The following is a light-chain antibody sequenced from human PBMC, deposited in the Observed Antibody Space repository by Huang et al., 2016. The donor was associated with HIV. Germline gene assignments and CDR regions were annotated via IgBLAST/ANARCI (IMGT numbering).Light chain of an antibody. CDR3: QQRSNWPRT. J-gene: IGKJ4*01. Sequence: EIVLTQSPATLSLSPGERATLSCRASENIFNYLAWYQQKPGQAPRLLIYDASNRATGIPARFSGSGSGTDFTLTISSREPEDFAVYYCQQRSNWPRTFGGGTKVEIK. CDR2: DAS. CDR1: ENIFNY. V-gene: IGKV3-11*01.